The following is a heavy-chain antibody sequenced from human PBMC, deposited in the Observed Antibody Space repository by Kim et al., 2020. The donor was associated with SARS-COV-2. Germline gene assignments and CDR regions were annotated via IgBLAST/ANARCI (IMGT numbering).Heavy chain of an antibody. D-gene: IGHD3-3*01. J-gene: IGHJ6*04. Sequence: AEAAKGRTTISRDNANNSLSLQMNSLRAEDTAFYYCATYNDLDVWGKGTTVTVSS. CDR3: ATYNDLDV. V-gene: IGHV3-48*03.